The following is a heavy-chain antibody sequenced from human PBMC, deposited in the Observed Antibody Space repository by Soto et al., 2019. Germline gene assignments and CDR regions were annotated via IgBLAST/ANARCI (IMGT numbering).Heavy chain of an antibody. CDR2: IYYSGST. CDR1: GGSISSSSYY. D-gene: IGHD6-6*01. Sequence: SETLSLTCTVSGGSISSSSYYWGWIRQPPGKGLEWIGSIYYSGSTYYNPSLKSRVTISVDTSKNQFSLKVSSVTAADTAVYYCARGGEYSSSSDWGDLSYWGQGTLVTVSS. CDR3: ARGGEYSSSSDWGDLSY. J-gene: IGHJ4*02. V-gene: IGHV4-39*01.